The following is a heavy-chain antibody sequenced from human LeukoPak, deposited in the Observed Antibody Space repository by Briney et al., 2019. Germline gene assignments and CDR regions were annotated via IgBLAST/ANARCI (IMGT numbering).Heavy chain of an antibody. D-gene: IGHD2-15*01. CDR1: GFTFSSYA. Sequence: GGSLRLSCVASGFTFSSYAMHWVRQAPGKGLEWVAVISYDGSNKYYADSVKGRFTISRDNSRNTLYLQMNSLRAEDTAVYCCATLTDPFDYWGQGTLVTVSS. V-gene: IGHV3-30*04. J-gene: IGHJ4*02. CDR3: ATLTDPFDY. CDR2: ISYDGSNK.